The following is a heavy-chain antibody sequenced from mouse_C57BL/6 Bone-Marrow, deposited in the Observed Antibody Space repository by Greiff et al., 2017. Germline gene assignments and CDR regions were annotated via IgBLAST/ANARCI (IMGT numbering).Heavy chain of an antibody. D-gene: IGHD2-9*01. CDR1: GYTFTSYW. V-gene: IGHV1-55*01. J-gene: IGHJ2*01. Sequence: VQLQQSGAELVKPGASVKMSCKASGYTFTSYWITWVKQRPGQGLEWIGDIYPGSGSTNYNEKFKSKATLTVDTSSSTAYMQLSSLTSEDSAVYYCVGNLLWLLPYYFDYWGQGTTLTVSS. CDR3: VGNLLWLLPYYFDY. CDR2: IYPGSGST.